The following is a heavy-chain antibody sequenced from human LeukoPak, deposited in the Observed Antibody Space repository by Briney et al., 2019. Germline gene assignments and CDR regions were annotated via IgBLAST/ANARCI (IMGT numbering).Heavy chain of an antibody. D-gene: IGHD1-26*01. CDR2: IWFDGTNK. Sequence: PGGSLRLSCAASGFTFSNYGMHWVRQAPGKGLEWVAVIWFDGTNKYYADSVRGRFTISRDNSKNTLYLEMNSLRAEDTAVYYCARGRSGSLYDYWGQGSQVTVSS. CDR3: ARGRSGSLYDY. CDR1: GFTFSNYG. J-gene: IGHJ4*02. V-gene: IGHV3-33*01.